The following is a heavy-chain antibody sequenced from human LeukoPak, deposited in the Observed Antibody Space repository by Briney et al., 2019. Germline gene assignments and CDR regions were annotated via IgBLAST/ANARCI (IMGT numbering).Heavy chain of an antibody. CDR3: AREPMVRGVNYFDY. D-gene: IGHD3-10*01. J-gene: IGHJ4*02. V-gene: IGHV1-69*04. CDR1: GGTFSSYA. CDR2: IIPIPGIA. Sequence: SVKVSCKASGGTFSSYAISWVRQAPGQGLEWMGRIIPIPGIANYAQKFQGRVTITADKSTSTAYMELSSLRSEDTAVYYCAREPMVRGVNYFDYWGQGTLVTVSS.